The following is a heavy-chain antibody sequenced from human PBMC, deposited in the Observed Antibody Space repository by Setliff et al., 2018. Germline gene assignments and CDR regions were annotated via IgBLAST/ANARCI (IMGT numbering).Heavy chain of an antibody. Sequence: GESLKISCKGSGYSFTSYWIGWVRQMPGQGLELMGMIFPADSDTRYSPSFQGQVTTSGDKSINTAYLQWSSLKASDTAMYYCARRVYGAFDLWGQGTMVTVSS. D-gene: IGHD1-20*01. CDR1: GYSFTSYW. V-gene: IGHV5-51*01. CDR3: ARRVYGAFDL. CDR2: IFPADSDT. J-gene: IGHJ3*01.